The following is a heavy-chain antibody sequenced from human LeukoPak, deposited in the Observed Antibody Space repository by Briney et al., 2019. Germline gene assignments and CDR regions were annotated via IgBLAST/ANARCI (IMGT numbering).Heavy chain of an antibody. D-gene: IGHD4-11*01. CDR1: GGSFSGYY. CDR3: ARVSGSIGYSNYVGPTRALYWFDP. V-gene: IGHV4-34*01. J-gene: IGHJ5*02. Sequence: PSETLSLTCAVYGGSFSGYYWSWIRQPPGKGLEWIGEINHSGSTNYNPSLKSRVTISVDTSKNQFSLKLSSVTAADTAVYYCARVSGSIGYSNYVGPTRALYWFDPWGQGTLVTVSS. CDR2: INHSGST.